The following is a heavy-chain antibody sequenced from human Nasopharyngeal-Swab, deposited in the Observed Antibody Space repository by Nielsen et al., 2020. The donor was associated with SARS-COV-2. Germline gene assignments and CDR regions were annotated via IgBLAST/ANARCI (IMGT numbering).Heavy chain of an antibody. V-gene: IGHV1-18*01. J-gene: IGHJ5*02. D-gene: IGHD6-13*01. CDR2: ISAYNGNT. CDR3: ARAPDSSSWYISIDWFGP. Sequence: WVRQAPGQGLEWMGWISAYNGNTNYAQKLQGRVTMTTDTSTSTAYMELRSLRSDDTAVYYCARAPDSSSWYISIDWFGPWGQGTLVTVSS.